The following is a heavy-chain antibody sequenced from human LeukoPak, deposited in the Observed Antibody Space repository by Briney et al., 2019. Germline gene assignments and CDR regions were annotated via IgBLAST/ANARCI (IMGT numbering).Heavy chain of an antibody. Sequence: GGSLRLSCAASGFTFSNAWMSWVRQAPGKGLEWVGRIKSKTDGGTIDYAAPVKGRFTISRDDSKNTLYLQMNSLKTEDTAVYYCTTDGYYYDSSGNNWYFDLWGRGTLVTVSS. D-gene: IGHD3-22*01. CDR3: TTDGYYYDSSGNNWYFDL. J-gene: IGHJ2*01. V-gene: IGHV3-15*01. CDR1: GFTFSNAW. CDR2: IKSKTDGGTI.